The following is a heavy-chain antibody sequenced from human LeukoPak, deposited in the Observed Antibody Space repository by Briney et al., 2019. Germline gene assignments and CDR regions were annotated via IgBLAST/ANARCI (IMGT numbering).Heavy chain of an antibody. CDR2: ISSSGSTI. CDR3: AELGITMIGGV. V-gene: IGHV3-48*03. CDR1: GFTFSSYE. D-gene: IGHD3-10*02. Sequence: GWSLRLSCAASGFTFSSYEMNWVGQAPGKGLEWVSYISSSGSTIYYATSVMGRFTISRDNAKNSLYLQMNSLRAEDTAVYYCAELGITMIGGVWGKGTTVTISS. J-gene: IGHJ6*04.